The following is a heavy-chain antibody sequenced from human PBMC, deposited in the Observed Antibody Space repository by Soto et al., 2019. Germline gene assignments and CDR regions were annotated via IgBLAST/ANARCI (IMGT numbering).Heavy chain of an antibody. CDR1: GGSISSYY. Sequence: SETLSLTCTVSGGSISSYYWSWIRQPPGKGLEWIGYIYYSGSTNYNPSLKSRVTISVDTPKNQFSLKLSSVTAADTAVYYCARVTQGGSSGNKNFDYWGQGTLVTVSS. J-gene: IGHJ4*02. D-gene: IGHD6-13*01. CDR3: ARVTQGGSSGNKNFDY. CDR2: IYYSGST. V-gene: IGHV4-59*01.